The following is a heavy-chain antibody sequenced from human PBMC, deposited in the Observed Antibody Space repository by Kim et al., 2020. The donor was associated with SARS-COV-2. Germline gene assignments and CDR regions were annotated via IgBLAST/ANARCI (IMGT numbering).Heavy chain of an antibody. J-gene: IGHJ6*02. CDR2: ISWNSGSI. D-gene: IGHD2-21*02. Sequence: GGSLRLSCAASGFTFDDYAMHWVRQAPGKGLEWVSGISWNSGSIGYADSVKGRFTISRDNAKNSLYLQMNSLRAEDTALYYCAKDAYCGGDCYSEYYYYGMDLWRQGTTVTVSS. V-gene: IGHV3-9*01. CDR3: AKDAYCGGDCYSEYYYYGMDL. CDR1: GFTFDDYA.